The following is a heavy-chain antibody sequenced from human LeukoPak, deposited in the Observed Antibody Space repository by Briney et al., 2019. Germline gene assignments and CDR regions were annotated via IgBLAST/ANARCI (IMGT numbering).Heavy chain of an antibody. V-gene: IGHV1-2*02. CDR1: GYTFTGYY. D-gene: IGHD3-3*01. Sequence: ASVKVSCKASGYTFTGYYMHWVRQAPGQGLEWMGWINPNSGGTNYAQKFQGRVTMTRDTSISTAYMELSRLRSDDTAVYYCAGLTWNYDFWSGSANWFDPWGQGTLVTVSS. J-gene: IGHJ5*02. CDR3: AGLTWNYDFWSGSANWFDP. CDR2: INPNSGGT.